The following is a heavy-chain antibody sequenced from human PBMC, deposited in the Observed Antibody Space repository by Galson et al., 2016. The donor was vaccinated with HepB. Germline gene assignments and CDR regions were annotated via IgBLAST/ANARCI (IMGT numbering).Heavy chain of an antibody. Sequence: SGYTFNTYNMHWVRQAPGQGLEWMGIIKPSGGNTIYAQKFQDRITMTRGTSTSTVYMELISLRSEDTAVYYCARELDHSFYFDYWGQGTLLTVSS. CDR2: IKPSGGNT. CDR3: ARELDHSFYFDY. V-gene: IGHV1-46*02. CDR1: GYTFNTYN. J-gene: IGHJ4*02. D-gene: IGHD1-14*01.